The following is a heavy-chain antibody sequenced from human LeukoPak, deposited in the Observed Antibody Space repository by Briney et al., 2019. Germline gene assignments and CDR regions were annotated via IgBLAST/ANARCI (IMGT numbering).Heavy chain of an antibody. CDR3: ARKVLLWFGSAVWFDP. D-gene: IGHD3-10*01. CDR2: INHSGST. Sequence: SEALSLTCAVYGGSFSGYYWSWIRQPPGKGLEWIGEINHSGSTNYNPSLKSRVTISVDTSKNQFSLKLSSVTAADTAVYYCARKVLLWFGSAVWFDPWGQGTLVTVSS. V-gene: IGHV4-34*01. J-gene: IGHJ5*02. CDR1: GGSFSGYY.